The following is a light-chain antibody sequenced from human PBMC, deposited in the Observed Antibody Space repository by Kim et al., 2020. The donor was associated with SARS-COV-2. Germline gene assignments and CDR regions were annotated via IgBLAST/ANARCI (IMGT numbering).Light chain of an antibody. V-gene: IGLV1-51*01. CDR1: SSNSGTNY. J-gene: IGLJ2*01. Sequence: GQKSTISCSGSSSNSGTNYVSWYQQLPGTAPKLLIYDNNKRPSGIPDRFSGSKSGTSATLGITGLQTGDEADYYCGTWDSSLSAVVFGGGTQLTVL. CDR3: GTWDSSLSAVV. CDR2: DNN.